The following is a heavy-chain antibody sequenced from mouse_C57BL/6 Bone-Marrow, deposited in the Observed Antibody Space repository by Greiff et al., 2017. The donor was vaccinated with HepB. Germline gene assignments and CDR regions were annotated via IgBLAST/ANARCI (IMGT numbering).Heavy chain of an antibody. CDR2: FSNGGGST. CDR1: GFTFSDYY. D-gene: IGHD2-4*01. CDR3: ARQGICPYDYDVRYDAMDY. Sequence: EVKLEESGGGLVQPGGSLKLSCAASGFTFSDYYMYWVRQTPEKRLEWVAYFSNGGGSTYYPDNVKGRFSISRDNAKNTLYLQMSRLKSEDTAMYYCARQGICPYDYDVRYDAMDYWGQGTSVTVSS. J-gene: IGHJ4*01. V-gene: IGHV5-12*01.